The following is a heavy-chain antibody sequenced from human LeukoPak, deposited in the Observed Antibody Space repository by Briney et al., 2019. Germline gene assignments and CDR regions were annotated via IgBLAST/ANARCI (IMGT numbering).Heavy chain of an antibody. Sequence: ASVKVSCKASGYTFTGNFMHWVRQAPGQGFEWMGWINPNSCGTNYAQKFQGRVTTTRDTSISTAYMELSRLKSDDTAVYYCVRERPNSSSWYARWFDPWGQGTLVTVSS. CDR3: VRERPNSSSWYARWFDP. V-gene: IGHV1-2*02. CDR2: INPNSCGT. J-gene: IGHJ5*02. D-gene: IGHD6-13*01. CDR1: GYTFTGNF.